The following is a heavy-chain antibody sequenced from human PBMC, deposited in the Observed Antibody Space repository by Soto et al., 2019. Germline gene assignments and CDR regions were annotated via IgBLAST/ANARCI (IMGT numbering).Heavy chain of an antibody. CDR2: MNPNSGNT. Sequence: ASVKVSCKASGYTFTSYDINWVRQATGQGLEWMGWMNPNSGNTGYAQKFQGRVTMTRNTSISTAYMELSSLRSEDTAVYYCARVHVLRVYAILTPYYYMDVWGKGTKVTVSS. CDR1: GYTFTSYD. V-gene: IGHV1-8*01. D-gene: IGHD2-8*01. CDR3: ARVHVLRVYAILTPYYYMDV. J-gene: IGHJ6*03.